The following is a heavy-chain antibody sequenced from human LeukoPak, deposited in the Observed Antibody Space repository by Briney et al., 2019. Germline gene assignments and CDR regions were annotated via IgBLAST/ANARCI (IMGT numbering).Heavy chain of an antibody. V-gene: IGHV4-61*02. CDR2: ISSSGST. CDR3: ARSATHYYDSSGYSNWFDP. Sequence: PSQTLSLTCTVSGDSISSGDYYWSWIRQPAGKGLEWIGRISSSGSTNYNPSLKSRVTISVDTSKNQFSLKLSSVTAADTAVYYCARSATHYYDSSGYSNWFDPWGQGTLVTVSS. J-gene: IGHJ5*02. CDR1: GDSISSGDYY. D-gene: IGHD3-22*01.